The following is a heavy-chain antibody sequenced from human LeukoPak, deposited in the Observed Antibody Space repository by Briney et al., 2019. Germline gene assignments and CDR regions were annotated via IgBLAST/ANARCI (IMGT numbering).Heavy chain of an antibody. Sequence: PGGSLRLSCAASGFIFSSYCMHWIRPAPGKGLEWVAFIRYDGSNKYYADSVKGRFTISRDSSKKTLYLQMNSLRAEDTAVYYCATRGGKWFDNPHYYHYYMDVWGKGTTVTVSS. V-gene: IGHV3-30*02. J-gene: IGHJ6*03. D-gene: IGHD3-10*01. CDR2: IRYDGSNK. CDR1: GFIFSSYC. CDR3: ATRGGKWFDNPHYYHYYMDV.